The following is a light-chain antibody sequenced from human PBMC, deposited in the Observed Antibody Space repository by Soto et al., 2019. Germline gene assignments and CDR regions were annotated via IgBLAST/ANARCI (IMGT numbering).Light chain of an antibody. J-gene: IGLJ1*01. V-gene: IGLV2-14*01. CDR3: SSYSISTAYL. CDR1: SSDVGGYDY. Sequence: QSVLTQPVSVSGSPGQSITISCTGTSSDVGGYDYVSWYQLHPGKAPKLMVFEVNNRPSGVSYRFSGSKSGNTASLTISGLQAEDEADYFCSSYSISTAYLFGTGTKSPS. CDR2: EVN.